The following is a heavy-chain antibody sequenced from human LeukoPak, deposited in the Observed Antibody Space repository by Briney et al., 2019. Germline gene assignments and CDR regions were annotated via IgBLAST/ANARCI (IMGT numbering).Heavy chain of an antibody. CDR1: GLTCNNAW. J-gene: IGHJ5*02. CDR2: IKSKADGGTI. V-gene: IGHV3-15*01. Sequence: GGSLRLSCATSGLTCNNAWMSWIRQAPGKGRKWVDRIKSKADGGTIDYAAPVKGRFTISREDSQNTLYLQMNSLRTEDTALYYCHTEGSWGQGTLVTVSS. CDR3: HTEGS.